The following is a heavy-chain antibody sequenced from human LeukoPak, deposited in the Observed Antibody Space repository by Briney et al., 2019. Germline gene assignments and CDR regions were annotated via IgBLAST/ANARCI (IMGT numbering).Heavy chain of an antibody. CDR2: TQHSGAT. V-gene: IGHV4-59*01. J-gene: IGHJ4*02. Sequence: ASETLSLTCSVSGVSITSNYWSWIRQPPGKGLEWLGYTQHSGATSYNPSLKSRSTMSLDTSNNQFSLKLSSVTAADTAVYYCARSRGHSYGDFDYWGQGNLVTVSS. CDR3: ARSRGHSYGDFDY. CDR1: GVSITSNY. D-gene: IGHD5-18*01.